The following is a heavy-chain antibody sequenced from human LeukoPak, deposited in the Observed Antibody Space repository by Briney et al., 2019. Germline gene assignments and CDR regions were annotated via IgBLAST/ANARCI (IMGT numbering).Heavy chain of an antibody. Sequence: GASVTVSCTSSGYTFTFYYLHWVRQAPGQGLEWMGRINTNSGDTNYAQKFQARVTVTRDTSISTAYMDLSRLTSDDSAVYYCARGSYRANVDIWGQGTMVTVSS. V-gene: IGHV1-2*06. J-gene: IGHJ3*02. CDR2: INTNSGDT. D-gene: IGHD2-2*02. CDR3: ARGSYRANVDI. CDR1: GYTFTFYY.